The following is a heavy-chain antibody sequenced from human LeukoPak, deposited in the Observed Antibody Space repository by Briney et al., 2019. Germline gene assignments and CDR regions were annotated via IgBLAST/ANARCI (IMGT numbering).Heavy chain of an antibody. CDR1: GFTFDDYA. V-gene: IGHV3-9*01. Sequence: GGSLRLSCAASGFTFDDYAMHWVRQAPGKGLEWVSGISWNSGSIGYADSVKGRFTISRDNAKNSLYLQMNSLRAEDTALYYCAKQRLLLWFGGDAFDIWGQGTMVTVSS. D-gene: IGHD3-10*01. CDR3: AKQRLLLWFGGDAFDI. CDR2: ISWNSGSI. J-gene: IGHJ3*02.